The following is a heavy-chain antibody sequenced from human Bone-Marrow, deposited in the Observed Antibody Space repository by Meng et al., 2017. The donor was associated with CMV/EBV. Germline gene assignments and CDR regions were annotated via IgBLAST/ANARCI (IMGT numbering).Heavy chain of an antibody. D-gene: IGHD3-3*01. CDR3: ARFRGFWRGYKLDY. V-gene: IGHV4-34*01. CDR2: INHSGST. Sequence: SETLSLTCAVYGGSFSGYYWSWIRQPPGKGLEWIGEINHSGSTNYNPSLNSRVTISVDTSKNLFSLKLSSVTAAATAVYYWARFRGFWRGYKLDYWGQGKLVTVSS. J-gene: IGHJ4*02. CDR1: GGSFSGYY.